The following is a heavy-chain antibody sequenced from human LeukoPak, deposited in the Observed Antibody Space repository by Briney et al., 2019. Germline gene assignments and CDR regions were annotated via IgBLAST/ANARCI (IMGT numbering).Heavy chain of an antibody. CDR2: ISGSGGST. Sequence: HPGGSLRLSCAASGFSFSSHAMSWVRQAPGKGLEWVSTISGSGGSTYYPDSVKGRFTISRDNSKNTLYLQMNSLRAEDTAVYYCARGPGYSSSWFEYFQHWGQGTLVTVSS. J-gene: IGHJ1*01. CDR3: ARGPGYSSSWFEYFQH. D-gene: IGHD6-13*01. V-gene: IGHV3-23*01. CDR1: GFSFSSHA.